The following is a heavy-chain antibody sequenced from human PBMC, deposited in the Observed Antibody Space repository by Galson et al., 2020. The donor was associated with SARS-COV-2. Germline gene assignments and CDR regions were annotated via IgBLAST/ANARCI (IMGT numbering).Heavy chain of an antibody. J-gene: IGHJ4*02. CDR1: GGSIGFYY. CDR2: VFITGTT. Sequence: SETLSLTCTVSGGSIGFYYWSWIRQPAGKGLEWIGHVFITGTTNYNPSLKSRATISLDTSKNQFSLKLTSVTAADTAVYYCRQFALGAVPIDYWGQGTLVTVSS. V-gene: IGHV4-4*07. D-gene: IGHD6-19*01. CDR3: RQFALGAVPIDY.